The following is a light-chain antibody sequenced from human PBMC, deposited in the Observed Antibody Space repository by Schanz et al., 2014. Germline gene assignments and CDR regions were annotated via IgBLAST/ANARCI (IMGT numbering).Light chain of an antibody. V-gene: IGLV2-11*01. CDR2: DVS. CDR1: SSDVGGYNY. J-gene: IGLJ7*01. CDR3: AAWDDRLNGTV. Sequence: QSALTQPRSVSGSPGQSVTISCTGTSSDVGGYNYVSWYQQHPGKAPKLMIYDVSKRPSGVPDRFSGSKSGNTASLTISGLQAEDEADYYCAAWDDRLNGTVFGGGTQLTVL.